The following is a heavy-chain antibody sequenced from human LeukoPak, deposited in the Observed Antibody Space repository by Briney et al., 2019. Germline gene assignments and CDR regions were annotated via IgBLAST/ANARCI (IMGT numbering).Heavy chain of an antibody. Sequence: SETLSLTYTVSGYSISSGYYWGWIRQPPGKGLEWIGSIYHGGSTYYTPSLKSRVTISADTSKNQFSLKLRFVTAADTAVYYCARLLSWELTNWFDPWGQGILVTVSS. CDR1: GYSISSGYY. J-gene: IGHJ5*02. V-gene: IGHV4-38-2*02. CDR3: ARLLSWELTNWFDP. CDR2: IYHGGST. D-gene: IGHD1-26*01.